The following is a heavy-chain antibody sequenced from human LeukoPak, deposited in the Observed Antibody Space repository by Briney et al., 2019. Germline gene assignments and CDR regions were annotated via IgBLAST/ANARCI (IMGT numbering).Heavy chain of an antibody. Sequence: GGSLRLSCAASGFTFSDYYMSWIRQAPGKGLEWVSYISSSGSTIYYADSVKGRFTISRDNAKNSLYLQMNSLRAEDTAVYYCARSTNYYSSGYYHDYWGQGTLVTVSS. CDR3: ARSTNYYSSGYYHDY. V-gene: IGHV3-11*04. CDR2: ISSSGSTI. D-gene: IGHD3-22*01. J-gene: IGHJ4*02. CDR1: GFTFSDYY.